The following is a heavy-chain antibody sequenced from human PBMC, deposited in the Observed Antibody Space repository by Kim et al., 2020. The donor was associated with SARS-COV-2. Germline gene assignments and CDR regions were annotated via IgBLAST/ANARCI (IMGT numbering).Heavy chain of an antibody. Sequence: GGSLRLSCAASGFIFSTYNMNWVRQAPGKGLEWVSSISSSSNYIYYADSVKGRFTISRDNAKNSLFLQMNSLRVEDTAVYYCGVAGAVNEDYFDYWGQGTLVTVSS. V-gene: IGHV3-21*06. CDR2: ISSSSNYI. CDR3: GVAGAVNEDYFDY. J-gene: IGHJ4*02. CDR1: GFIFSTYN.